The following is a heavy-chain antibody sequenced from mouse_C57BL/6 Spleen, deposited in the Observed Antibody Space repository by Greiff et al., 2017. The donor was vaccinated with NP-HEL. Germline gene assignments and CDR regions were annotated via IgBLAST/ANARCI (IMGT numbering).Heavy chain of an antibody. Sequence: VQLQESGPGLVQPSQSLSITCTVSGFSLTSYGVHWVRQSPGKGLEWLGVIWSGGSTDYNAAFIPRLSTSTDTSRSQVFFKMNSLQADDTAIYYCARTYDYDDYFDYWGQGTTLTVSS. CDR2: IWSGGST. CDR1: GFSLTSYG. D-gene: IGHD2-4*01. V-gene: IGHV2-2*01. CDR3: ARTYDYDDYFDY. J-gene: IGHJ2*01.